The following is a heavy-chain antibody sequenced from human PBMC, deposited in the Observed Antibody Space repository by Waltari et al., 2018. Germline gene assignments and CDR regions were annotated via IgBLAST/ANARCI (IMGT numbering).Heavy chain of an antibody. CDR2: VYPEDGET. CDR1: GYTFTDYS. D-gene: IGHD3-10*01. CDR3: ATALGDRSSASRAFDI. Sequence: EVQLLQTGTELTKPGTTVKISCQVSGYTFTDYSIHWVQPAPGKGPHGMGLVYPEDGETIYAEKFQGRVTITADTSTDTAYMELSSLRSADTAVYYCATALGDRSSASRAFDIWGLGTMITVSS. J-gene: IGHJ3*02. V-gene: IGHV1-69-2*01.